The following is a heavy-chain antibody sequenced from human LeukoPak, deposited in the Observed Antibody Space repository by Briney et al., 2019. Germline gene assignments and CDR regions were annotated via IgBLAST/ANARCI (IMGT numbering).Heavy chain of an antibody. D-gene: IGHD3-22*01. Sequence: PGGSLRLFCAASGFIFSNYWMTWVRQAPGKGLEWVANINQDGSEKHYVDSVKGRFTISRDSAKNSLYLQMNSLRAEDTAVYYCARENPGGNYYDSSGYRPVDYWGQGTLVTVSS. CDR1: GFIFSNYW. CDR3: ARENPGGNYYDSSGYRPVDY. J-gene: IGHJ4*02. CDR2: INQDGSEK. V-gene: IGHV3-7*01.